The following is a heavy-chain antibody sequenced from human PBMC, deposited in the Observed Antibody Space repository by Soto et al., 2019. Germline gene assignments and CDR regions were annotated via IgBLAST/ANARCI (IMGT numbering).Heavy chain of an antibody. Sequence: GGSLRLSCAASGFTFSSYGMHWVRQAPGKGLEWVAVIWYDGSNKYYADSVKGRFTISRDNSKNTLYLQMNSLRAEDTAVYYCARDQSLTYYYDSSGYPDYWGQGTLVTVSS. D-gene: IGHD3-22*01. CDR2: IWYDGSNK. V-gene: IGHV3-33*01. CDR1: GFTFSSYG. J-gene: IGHJ4*02. CDR3: ARDQSLTYYYDSSGYPDY.